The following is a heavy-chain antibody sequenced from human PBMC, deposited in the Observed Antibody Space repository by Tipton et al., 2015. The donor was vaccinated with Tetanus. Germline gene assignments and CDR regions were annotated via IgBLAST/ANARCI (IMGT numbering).Heavy chain of an antibody. J-gene: IGHJ4*02. D-gene: IGHD6-19*01. Sequence: GLVKPSGTLSLTCTVSGASISSNTYYWGWIRQPPGKGLEWIGEISPSGNTNYNPSLKSRVTISADTSRNQFSLTLSSVTAADTAVYYCARGSGWADFWGQGTQVTVSS. CDR1: GASISSNTYY. CDR2: ISPSGNT. V-gene: IGHV4-39*07. CDR3: ARGSGWADF.